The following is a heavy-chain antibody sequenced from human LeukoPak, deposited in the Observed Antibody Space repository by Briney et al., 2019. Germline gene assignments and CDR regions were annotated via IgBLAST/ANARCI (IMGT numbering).Heavy chain of an antibody. Sequence: SETLSLTCTVSGGSISSDYWSWIRQPPGKGLDWIGNIYYSGSTNYNPSLKSRATISVDTSKKQFSLKLSSVTAADTAVYYCARAPMPNYYYYYMDVWGKGTTVTVSS. V-gene: IGHV4-59*08. CDR3: ARAPMPNYYYYYMDV. J-gene: IGHJ6*03. CDR2: IYYSGST. D-gene: IGHD2-2*01. CDR1: GGSISSDY.